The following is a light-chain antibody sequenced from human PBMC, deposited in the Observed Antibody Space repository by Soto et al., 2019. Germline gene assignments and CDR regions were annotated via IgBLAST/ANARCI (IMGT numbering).Light chain of an antibody. V-gene: IGKV2-30*01. Sequence: VMTQSPLSLPVTLGQPASISCRSSQSLVYDDGSIYLSWFQQRPGRSPRRLIYQVSNRDSGVPDRFSGSGSGTDFTLKISRVEAEDVGVYFCMQTTRWPTFGQGTKLEIK. J-gene: IGKJ2*01. CDR1: QSLVYDDGSIY. CDR3: MQTTRWPT. CDR2: QVS.